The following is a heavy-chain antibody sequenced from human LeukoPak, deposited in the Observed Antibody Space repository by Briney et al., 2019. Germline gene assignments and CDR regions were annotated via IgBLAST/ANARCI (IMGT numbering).Heavy chain of an antibody. CDR1: GGSISSYY. D-gene: IGHD1-26*01. V-gene: IGHV4-39*01. Sequence: PSETLSFTCTVSGGSISSYYWGWIRQPPGKGLEWIGSVYYSGTTYYSPSLRSRVTISVDTSKNQFSLKVRSVTAADTAVYYCARLQHDSGYLYGMDVWGQGTTVIVSS. J-gene: IGHJ6*02. CDR2: VYYSGTT. CDR3: ARLQHDSGYLYGMDV.